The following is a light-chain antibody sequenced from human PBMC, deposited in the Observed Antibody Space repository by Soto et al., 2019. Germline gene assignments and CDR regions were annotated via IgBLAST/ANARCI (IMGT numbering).Light chain of an antibody. CDR1: QSVNSN. CDR3: QQYNNWPLT. CDR2: GAS. J-gene: IGKJ4*01. V-gene: IGKV3-15*01. Sequence: ERVMTQSPATVSVSPGEGATLSCRASQSVNSNLAWYQQKPGQAPRLLIYGASTRATGIPARFSGSGSGTEFTLTISSLQSEDLAVYYCQQYNNWPLTFGVGTQVEIK.